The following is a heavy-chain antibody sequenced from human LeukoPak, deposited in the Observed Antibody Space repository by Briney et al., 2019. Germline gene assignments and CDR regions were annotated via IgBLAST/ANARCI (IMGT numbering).Heavy chain of an antibody. D-gene: IGHD1-26*01. V-gene: IGHV3-74*01. Sequence: GGSLRLSCAASGFTFSSYWAHWVRQAPGKGLVWVSPINSDGSSTSYADSVKGRFTISRDNAKNTLSLQMNSLRAEDTAVYYCARVGGSNAFDIWGQGTMVIVSS. CDR3: ARVGGSNAFDI. CDR2: INSDGSST. J-gene: IGHJ3*02. CDR1: GFTFSSYW.